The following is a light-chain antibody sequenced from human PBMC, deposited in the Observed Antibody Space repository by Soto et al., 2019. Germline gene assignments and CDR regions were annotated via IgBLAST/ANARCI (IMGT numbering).Light chain of an antibody. CDR3: QQYGCSPLT. V-gene: IGKV3-20*01. CDR2: RAS. Sequence: EIVLTQSPGTLSLSPGERATLSCRASQSVSSSYLAWYQQKPGQAPKVLIYRASSRATGIPDRFSGSGSGTDFTLTISRLEPEDFAVYYCQQYGCSPLTFGGGTKVEIK. J-gene: IGKJ4*01. CDR1: QSVSSSY.